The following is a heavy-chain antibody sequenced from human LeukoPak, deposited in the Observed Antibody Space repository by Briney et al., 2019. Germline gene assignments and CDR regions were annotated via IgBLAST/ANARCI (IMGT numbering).Heavy chain of an antibody. CDR1: GFTFSSYA. Sequence: GGSLRLSCAASGFTFSSYAMTWLRQAPGRGLEWVSGMSGSGAFTYYADSVKGRFSISRDNSKNTLYLQMNSLTAEDTAIYYCAKGRYDTSWLNFDYWGQGTLVTVSS. V-gene: IGHV3-23*01. CDR3: AKGRYDTSWLNFDY. D-gene: IGHD6-13*01. CDR2: MSGSGAFT. J-gene: IGHJ4*02.